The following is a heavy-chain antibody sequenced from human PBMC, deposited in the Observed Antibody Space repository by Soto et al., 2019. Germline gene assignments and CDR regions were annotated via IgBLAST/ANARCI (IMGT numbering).Heavy chain of an antibody. V-gene: IGHV2-26*01. CDR1: GFSLSNARMG. J-gene: IGHJ6*03. Sequence: SGPTLVNPTETLTLTCTVSGFSLSNARMGVSWIRQPPGKALEWLAHIFSNDEKSYSTSLKSRLTISKDTSKSQVVLTMTNMDPVDTATYYCARIIGLDYDFWSGYYYYYYYYMDVWGKGTTVTVSS. D-gene: IGHD3-3*01. CDR3: ARIIGLDYDFWSGYYYYYYYYMDV. CDR2: IFSNDEK.